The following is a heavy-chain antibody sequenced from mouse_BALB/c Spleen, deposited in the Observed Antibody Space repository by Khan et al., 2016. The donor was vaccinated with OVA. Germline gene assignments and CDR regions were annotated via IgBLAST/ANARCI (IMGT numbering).Heavy chain of an antibody. Sequence: EVQLVESGPGLVKPSQSLSLTCTATGYSITSDYAWNWIRQFPGNKLEWMGYISSSGSTNYNPALKSRISITRDTSKNQFFLQLNSVTTEDTATYYCARDGSHYNYAMDYWGQGTSVTVSS. V-gene: IGHV3-2*02. CDR2: ISSSGST. CDR3: ARDGSHYNYAMDY. J-gene: IGHJ4*01. D-gene: IGHD2-3*01. CDR1: GYSITSDYA.